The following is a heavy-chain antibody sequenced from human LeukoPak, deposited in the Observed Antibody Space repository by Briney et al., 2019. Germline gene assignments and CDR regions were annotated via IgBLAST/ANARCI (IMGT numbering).Heavy chain of an antibody. D-gene: IGHD2-15*01. J-gene: IGHJ5*02. Sequence: SETLSLTCIVSGDSISSHYWNWIRQPPGKGLEWIGSIFYRGSTDYNPSLKSRVTISVDTSKNQISLRLSSVTAADTAVYYCARDRLSCSGDRCYENWFVPRGQGTLVTVSS. CDR3: ARDRLSCSGDRCYENWFVP. CDR1: GDSISSHY. V-gene: IGHV4-59*11. CDR2: IFYRGST.